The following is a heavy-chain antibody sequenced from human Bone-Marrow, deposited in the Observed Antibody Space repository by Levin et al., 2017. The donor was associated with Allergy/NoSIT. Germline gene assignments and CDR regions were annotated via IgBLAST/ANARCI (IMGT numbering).Heavy chain of an antibody. V-gene: IGHV4-39*01. CDR1: GGSISSSSDY. CDR2: IYYSGST. CDR3: ARPVSVTIFGVVSVSYYMDV. J-gene: IGHJ6*03. Sequence: PSETLSLICTVSGGSISSSSDYWGWIRQPPGKGLEWIGTIYYSGSTYYNPSLKSRVTISVDTSKNQFSLKLSSVTAADTAMYYCARPVSVTIFGVVSVSYYMDVWGKGTTVTVSS. D-gene: IGHD3-3*01.